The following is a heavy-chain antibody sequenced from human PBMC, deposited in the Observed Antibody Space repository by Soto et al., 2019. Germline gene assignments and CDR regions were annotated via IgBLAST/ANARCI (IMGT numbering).Heavy chain of an antibody. V-gene: IGHV1-8*01. J-gene: IGHJ4*02. D-gene: IGHD3-10*01. CDR3: ARGELLWLGELLR. Sequence: QVQLVQSGAEVKKPGASVKVSCKASGYTFTSYEINWVRQATGQGLEWMGWMNPNSGDTGYAQKFQGSVTMTRNTSISTAYVELSSLRSEDTAVYYWARGELLWLGELLRWCQEALGTVSS. CDR1: GYTFTSYE. CDR2: MNPNSGDT.